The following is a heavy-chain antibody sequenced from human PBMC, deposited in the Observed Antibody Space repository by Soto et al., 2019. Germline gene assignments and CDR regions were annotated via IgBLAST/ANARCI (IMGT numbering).Heavy chain of an antibody. D-gene: IGHD3-10*01. J-gene: IGHJ6*02. CDR3: ARWSGVGVAGMDV. V-gene: IGHV4-30-4*01. CDR2: ISYSGTT. CDR1: GGSISSDDYY. Sequence: QVQLQESGPRLVKPSQTLSLTCTVSGGSISSDDYYWSWIRQPPGKGPEWVGYISYSGTTDYNPSPKSRMAIPLDTSKRQFSLQLSSVTAADTAVYFCARWSGVGVAGMDVWGQGTTVTVSS.